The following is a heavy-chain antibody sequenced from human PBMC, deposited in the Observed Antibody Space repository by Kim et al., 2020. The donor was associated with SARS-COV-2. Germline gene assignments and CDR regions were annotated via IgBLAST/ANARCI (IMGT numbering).Heavy chain of an antibody. Sequence: GGSLRLSCAASGFTFSSYGMHWVRQAPGKGLEGVAVISYDGSNKYYADSVKGRFTISRDNSKNTLYLQMNSLRAEDTAVYYCAKERFAVPAAAIFDYWGQGTLVTVSS. CDR1: GFTFSSYG. J-gene: IGHJ4*02. CDR3: AKERFAVPAAAIFDY. V-gene: IGHV3-30*18. CDR2: ISYDGSNK. D-gene: IGHD2-2*01.